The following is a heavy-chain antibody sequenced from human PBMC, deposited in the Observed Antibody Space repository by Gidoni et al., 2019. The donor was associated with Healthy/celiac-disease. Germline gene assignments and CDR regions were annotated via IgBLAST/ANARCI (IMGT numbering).Heavy chain of an antibody. CDR1: GGSISSGGYY. D-gene: IGHD1-1*01. V-gene: IGHV4-31*03. Sequence: QVQLQESGPGLVKPSQTLSLTCPVSGGSISSGGYYWSWIRQHPGKGLEWIGYIYYSGSTYYNPSLKSRVTISVDTSKNQFSLKLSSVTAADTAVYYCARDGRVKGQMAFDIWGQGTMVTVSP. J-gene: IGHJ3*02. CDR2: IYYSGST. CDR3: ARDGRVKGQMAFDI.